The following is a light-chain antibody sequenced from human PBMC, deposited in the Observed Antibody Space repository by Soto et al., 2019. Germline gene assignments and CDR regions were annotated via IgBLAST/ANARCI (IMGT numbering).Light chain of an antibody. V-gene: IGKV1-39*01. CDR2: TAS. Sequence: DIQMTQSPSSLSASVGDRVTITCRASQSITNYLNWYQHKPGKAPKLLIYTASTLQSGVPLRFSGSGSGTDFTLTISGPQPEDFATYYCQQSYSTPTFGQGTKVEI. CDR3: QQSYSTPT. CDR1: QSITNY. J-gene: IGKJ1*01.